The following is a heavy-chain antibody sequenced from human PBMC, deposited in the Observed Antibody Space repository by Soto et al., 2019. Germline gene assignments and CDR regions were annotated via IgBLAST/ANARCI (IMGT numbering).Heavy chain of an antibody. Sequence: EVQLVESGGGLVKPGGSLRLSCAVSGFTFSTYSMNWVRQAPGKGLEWVSCITSGSSSTNIYDADSVKGRFTISRDNANNTLFLQMNSLRAEDTAVYYCARGRDHLLLGPIDAWGPGIMVTVSA. CDR2: ITSGSSSTNI. J-gene: IGHJ5*02. CDR1: GFTFSTYS. D-gene: IGHD2-2*01. CDR3: ARGRDHLLLGPIDA. V-gene: IGHV3-21*02.